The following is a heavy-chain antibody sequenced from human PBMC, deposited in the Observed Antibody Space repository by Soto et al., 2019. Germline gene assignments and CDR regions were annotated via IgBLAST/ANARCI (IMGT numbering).Heavy chain of an antibody. CDR1: GFTFSTYW. J-gene: IGHJ4*02. CDR2: INSDGSST. Sequence: GGSLRLPCPASGFTFSTYWMQWAGPAPGKGLVWVSRINSDGSSTSYAASVKGRFTVSRDNAKNTLYLQMNSLRAADTAVYFCARYDRGYVWASFRYFDCWGQGTQVTVSS. V-gene: IGHV3-74*01. CDR3: ARYDRGYVWASFRYFDC. D-gene: IGHD3-16*01.